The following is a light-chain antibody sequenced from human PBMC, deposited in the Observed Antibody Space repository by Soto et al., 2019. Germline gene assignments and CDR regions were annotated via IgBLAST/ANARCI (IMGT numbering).Light chain of an antibody. Sequence: QSVLTQPASVSGSPGQSITISCTGTSSDVGGYNHVSWYQQHPGKAPKLMIYEVSNRPSGVSNRFSGSKSGNTASLTISGLQAEDEAEYYCSSDTSTSAVLFGRRTQLTVL. V-gene: IGLV2-14*01. CDR2: EVS. J-gene: IGLJ2*01. CDR1: SSDVGGYNH. CDR3: SSDTSTSAVL.